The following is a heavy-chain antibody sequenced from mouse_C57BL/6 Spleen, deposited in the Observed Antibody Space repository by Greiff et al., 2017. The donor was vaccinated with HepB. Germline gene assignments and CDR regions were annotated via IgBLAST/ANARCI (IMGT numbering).Heavy chain of an antibody. D-gene: IGHD1-1*01. CDR2: IHPNSGST. CDR1: GYTFTSYW. V-gene: IGHV1-64*01. CDR3: ARSLITTVVPFAY. J-gene: IGHJ3*01. Sequence: QVQLKQPGAELVKPGASVKLSCKASGYTFTSYWMHWVKQRPGQGLEWIGMIHPNSGSTNYNEKFKSKATLTVDKSSSTAYMQLSSLTSEDSAVYYCARSLITTVVPFAYWGQGTLVTVSA.